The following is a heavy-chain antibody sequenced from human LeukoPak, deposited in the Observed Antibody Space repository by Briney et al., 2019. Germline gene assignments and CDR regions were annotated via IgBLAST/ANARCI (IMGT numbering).Heavy chain of an antibody. J-gene: IGHJ4*02. D-gene: IGHD3-22*01. Sequence: ASVKVSCKASGYTFTGYYMHWVRQAPGQGLEWMGWINPNSGGTNYAQKFQGRVTMTRDTSISTAYMELSRPRSDDTAVYYCARPLYYYYDSSGYSAGYWGQGTLVTVSS. V-gene: IGHV1-2*02. CDR3: ARPLYYYYDSSGYSAGY. CDR1: GYTFTGYY. CDR2: INPNSGGT.